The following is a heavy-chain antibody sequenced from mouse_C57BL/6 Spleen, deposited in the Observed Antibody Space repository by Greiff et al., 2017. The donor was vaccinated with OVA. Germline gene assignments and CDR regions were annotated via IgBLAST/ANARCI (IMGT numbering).Heavy chain of an antibody. J-gene: IGHJ2*01. Sequence: VQLQQSGAELVRPGASVKLSCTASGFNIKDYYMHWVKQRPEQGLEWIGRIDPEDGDSEYAPKFQGKATMTADTSSNTAYLQLSSLTSEDTAVYYCTITTVVATDYFDYWGQGTTLTVSS. CDR2: IDPEDGDS. D-gene: IGHD1-1*01. CDR3: TITTVVATDYFDY. V-gene: IGHV14-1*01. CDR1: GFNIKDYY.